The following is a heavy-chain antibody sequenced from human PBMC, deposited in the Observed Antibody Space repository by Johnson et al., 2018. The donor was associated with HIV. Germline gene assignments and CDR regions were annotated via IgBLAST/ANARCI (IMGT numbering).Heavy chain of an antibody. J-gene: IGHJ3*02. CDR3: ASGGSRYSGSYLSDAFDI. V-gene: IGHV3-30*19. CDR1: GFTFSGYA. CDR2: ISYDGSNK. D-gene: IGHD1-26*01. Sequence: QMLLVESGGGVVQPGRSLRLSCAASGFTFSGYAMHWVRQAPGKGLEWVAVISYDGSNKYYADSVKGRFTISRDNAKNTLYLQMNSLRAEDTAVYYCASGGSRYSGSYLSDAFDIWGQGTMVTVSS.